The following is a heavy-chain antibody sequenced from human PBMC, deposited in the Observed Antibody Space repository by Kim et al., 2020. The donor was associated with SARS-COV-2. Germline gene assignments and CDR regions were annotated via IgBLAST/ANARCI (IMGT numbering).Heavy chain of an antibody. J-gene: IGHJ4*02. Sequence: SETLSLTCTVSGGSISSSSYYWGWIRQPPGKGLEWIGSIYYSGSTYYNPSLKSRVTISVDTSKNQFSLKLSSVTAAVTAVYYCARVWDSSGYHPFDYWGQGTLVTVSS. CDR1: GGSISSSSYY. CDR3: ARVWDSSGYHPFDY. D-gene: IGHD3-22*01. V-gene: IGHV4-39*01. CDR2: IYYSGST.